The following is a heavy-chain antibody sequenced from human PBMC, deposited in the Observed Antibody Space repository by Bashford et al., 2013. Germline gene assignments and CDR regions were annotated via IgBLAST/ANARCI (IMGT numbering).Heavy chain of an antibody. CDR2: IYSDGTI. Sequence: VRQAPGKGLEWVSVIYSDGTIYYADSVKGRFTISRDNAKNSLYLQMNSLRAEDTAVYYCAKDQHPFIAVAGTDWGQGTLVTVSS. CDR3: AKDQHPFIAVAGTD. D-gene: IGHD6-19*01. V-gene: IGHV3-53*05. J-gene: IGHJ4*02.